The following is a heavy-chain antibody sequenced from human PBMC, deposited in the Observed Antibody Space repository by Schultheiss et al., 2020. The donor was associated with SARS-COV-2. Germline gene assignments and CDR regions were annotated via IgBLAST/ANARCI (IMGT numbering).Heavy chain of an antibody. CDR3: TRGSLTDYVDYESAFDI. CDR2: ISYAVFCW. D-gene: IGHD4-17*01. CDR1: GFTFNYYP. Sequence: GGSLRLSCAASGFTFNYYPMYWVRQAPGKGLEWVAFISYAVFCWKKKNSVKGRFTISRDNSKNTLYLQMNSLRAEDTAVYYCTRGSLTDYVDYESAFDIWGQGTMVTVS. V-gene: IGHV3-30-3*01. J-gene: IGHJ3*02.